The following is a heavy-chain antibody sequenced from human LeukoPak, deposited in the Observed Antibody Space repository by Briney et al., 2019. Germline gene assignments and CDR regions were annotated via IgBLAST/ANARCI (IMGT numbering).Heavy chain of an antibody. CDR1: GFTFSSYS. CDR3: ARGDYYDSSGFYHDAFDI. Sequence: RGSLRLSCAASGFTFSSYSMNWVRQAPGKVLEWVANIKQDGSAKYYVDSVKGRFTISRDNAKNSLYLQMNSLRAEDTAVYYCARGDYYDSSGFYHDAFDIWGQGTWSPSLQ. CDR2: IKQDGSAK. V-gene: IGHV3-7*01. J-gene: IGHJ3*02. D-gene: IGHD3-22*01.